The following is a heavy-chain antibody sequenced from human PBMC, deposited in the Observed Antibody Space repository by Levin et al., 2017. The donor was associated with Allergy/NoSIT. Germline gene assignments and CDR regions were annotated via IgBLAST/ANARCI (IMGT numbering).Heavy chain of an antibody. V-gene: IGHV3-11*01. D-gene: IGHD5-18*01. CDR1: GFAFSDYY. CDR2: IGAAGGAI. J-gene: IGHJ5*02. CDR3: ARDPLPMVTEKLWFDR. Sequence: KTGGSLRLSCAASGFAFSDYYMSWIRQAPGKGLEWVSYIGAAGGAIYYADSVKGRFIISRDNVNNVMYLEINSLRAEDTAVYYCARDPLPMVTEKLWFDRWGQGTLVTVSS.